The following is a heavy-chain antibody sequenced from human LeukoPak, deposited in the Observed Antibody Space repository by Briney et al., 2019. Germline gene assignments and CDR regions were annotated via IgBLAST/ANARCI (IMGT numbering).Heavy chain of an antibody. CDR3: ARVIRKYYYGSGSYYHNDY. CDR1: GYTFTSYG. Sequence: ASVKVSCKASGYTFTSYGISWVRQAPGQGLEWMGWISAYNGNTNYAQKLQGRVTMTTDTSTSTAYMELRSLRSDDTAVYYCARVIRKYYYGSGSYYHNDYWGQGTLVTVSS. CDR2: ISAYNGNT. V-gene: IGHV1-18*01. D-gene: IGHD3-10*01. J-gene: IGHJ4*02.